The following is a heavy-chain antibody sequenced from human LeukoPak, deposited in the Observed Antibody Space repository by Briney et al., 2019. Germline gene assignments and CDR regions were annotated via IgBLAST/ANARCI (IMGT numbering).Heavy chain of an antibody. Sequence: PSETLSLTCAVYGGSFSGYYWSWIRQPPGKGLEWIGEINHSGSTNYNPSLKSRVTISVDTSKTQFSLKLSSVTAADTAVYYYARRYYYDTSDSPYFDYWGQGTLVTVSS. V-gene: IGHV4-34*01. J-gene: IGHJ4*02. CDR2: INHSGST. D-gene: IGHD3-22*01. CDR3: ARRYYYDTSDSPYFDY. CDR1: GGSFSGYY.